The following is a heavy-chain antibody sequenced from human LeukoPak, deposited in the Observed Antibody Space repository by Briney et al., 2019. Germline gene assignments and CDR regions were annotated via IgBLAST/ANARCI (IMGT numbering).Heavy chain of an antibody. CDR2: INPNSGGT. J-gene: IGHJ3*02. CDR1: GYTFTGYY. V-gene: IGHV1-2*02. Sequence: ASVKVSCTASGYTFTGYYMHWVRQAPGQGLEWMGCINPNSGGTNYAQKFQGRVTMTRDTAISTAYMELGKLRSDDTAVYYCARRCSGGSCYSWDDAFDIWGQGTMVTVSS. CDR3: ARRCSGGSCYSWDDAFDI. D-gene: IGHD2-15*01.